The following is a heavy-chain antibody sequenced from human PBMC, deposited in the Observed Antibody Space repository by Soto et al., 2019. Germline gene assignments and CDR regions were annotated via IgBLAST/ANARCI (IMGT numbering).Heavy chain of an antibody. Sequence: ASETLSLTCAVSGGSISSGGYSWSWIRQPPGKGLEWIGYISHSGSTYYNPSLKSRVTISVDRSKNQFSLKLSSVTAADTAVYYCARDKITGLFDYWGQGTLVTVSS. CDR2: ISHSGST. CDR1: GGSISSGGYS. J-gene: IGHJ4*02. V-gene: IGHV4-30-2*01. D-gene: IGHD2-8*02. CDR3: ARDKITGLFDY.